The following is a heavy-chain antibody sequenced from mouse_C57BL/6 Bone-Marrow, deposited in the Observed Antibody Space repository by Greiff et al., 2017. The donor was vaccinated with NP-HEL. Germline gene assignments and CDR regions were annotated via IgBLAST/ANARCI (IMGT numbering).Heavy chain of an antibody. CDR2: ILPGSGNT. V-gene: IGHV1-9*01. D-gene: IGHD1-1*01. CDR3: AREYYGSSYFDY. J-gene: IGHJ2*01. CDR1: VYTFPFTC. Sequence: QVPLPPSVASLIPPFASVTLSFTSTVYTFPFTCLSCVNPRPFPCLEWIGEILPGSGNTSYNARFKGKATFTADTSSNTAYMQLSSLTTEDSAIYYCAREYYGSSYFDYWGQGTTLTVSS.